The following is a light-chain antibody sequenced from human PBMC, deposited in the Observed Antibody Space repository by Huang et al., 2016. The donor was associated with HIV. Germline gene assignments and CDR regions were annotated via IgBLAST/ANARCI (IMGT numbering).Light chain of an antibody. CDR2: AAY. J-gene: IGKJ4*01. Sequence: DIQMTQSPSSVSASVGDRVTITCRASRGISSWLVWYQQKPGKAPKLLIYAAYSLQSGVPSRFSGSGSGTDFTLTISSLQPEDFATYYCQQANSFPLTFGGGTKVEIK. CDR1: RGISSW. CDR3: QQANSFPLT. V-gene: IGKV1-12*01.